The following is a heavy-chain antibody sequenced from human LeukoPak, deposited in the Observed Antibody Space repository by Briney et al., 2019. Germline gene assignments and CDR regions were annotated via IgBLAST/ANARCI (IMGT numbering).Heavy chain of an antibody. D-gene: IGHD3-22*01. J-gene: IGHJ4*02. V-gene: IGHV3-23*01. CDR2: ISGSGGST. Sequence: GGSLRLSCGASGFTFSSYAMSWVRQAPGKGLEWVSAISGSGGSTYYADSVKGRFTISRDNSKNTLYLQMNSLRAEDTAVYYCAKDDYYDSSGYYYVSFDYWGQGTLVTVSS. CDR3: AKDDYYDSSGYYYVSFDY. CDR1: GFTFSSYA.